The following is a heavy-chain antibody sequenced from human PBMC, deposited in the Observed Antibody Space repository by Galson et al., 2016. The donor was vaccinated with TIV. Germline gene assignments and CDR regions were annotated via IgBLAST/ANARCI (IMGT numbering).Heavy chain of an antibody. J-gene: IGHJ4*02. CDR3: ARLGPSSVFDN. CDR2: ITEDGSEK. CDR1: GFTLTNYW. V-gene: IGHV3-7*01. Sequence: SLRLSCAASGFTLTNYWMTWVRQAPGKGLEWVASITEDGSEKRYLDSVKGRFTFSRDNAKNSLYLQMRSLRAEDTAVYYCARLGPSSVFDNWGQGALVTVSS.